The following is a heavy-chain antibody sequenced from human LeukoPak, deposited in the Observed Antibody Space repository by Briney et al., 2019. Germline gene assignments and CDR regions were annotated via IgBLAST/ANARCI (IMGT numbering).Heavy chain of an antibody. CDR1: GFPFSKAW. CDR2: IKSKTDGGTT. V-gene: IGHV3-15*01. J-gene: IGHJ4*02. D-gene: IGHD1/OR15-1a*01. Sequence: GGSLRLSCVVFGSGFPFSKAWMSWVRQAPGKGLEWVGRIKSKTDGGTTDYAAPVKGRFTILRDDSKNTLYLQMNSLKTEDTAVYYCTTVGIWNIVTGEGRWGQGTLVAVSS. CDR3: TTVGIWNIVTGEGR.